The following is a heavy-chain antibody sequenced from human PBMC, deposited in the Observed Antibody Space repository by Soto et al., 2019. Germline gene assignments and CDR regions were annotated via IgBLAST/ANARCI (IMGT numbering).Heavy chain of an antibody. CDR1: GFTFSSYA. D-gene: IGHD2-15*01. Sequence: GGSLRLSCAASGFTFSSYAMHWVRQAPGKGLEWVAVISYDGSNKYYADSVKGRFTISRDNSKNTLYLQMNSLRAEDTAVYYCARGLSRYCSGGSCNYYYYGMDVWGQGTTVTVSS. CDR3: ARGLSRYCSGGSCNYYYYGMDV. CDR2: ISYDGSNK. J-gene: IGHJ6*02. V-gene: IGHV3-30-3*01.